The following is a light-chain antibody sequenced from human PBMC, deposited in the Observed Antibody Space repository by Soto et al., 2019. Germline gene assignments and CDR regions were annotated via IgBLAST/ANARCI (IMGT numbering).Light chain of an antibody. J-gene: IGLJ2*01. CDR2: EVS. Sequence: QSVLTQPPSASGSPGQSLTISCTGTSSDVGSYNYVSWYQQHPGKAPKLMIFEVSKRPSGVPDRFSGSKSGNTASLTVSGLQAEDEADYYCSSQAGRNTVVFGGGTQLTVL. V-gene: IGLV2-8*01. CDR1: SSDVGSYNY. CDR3: SSQAGRNTVV.